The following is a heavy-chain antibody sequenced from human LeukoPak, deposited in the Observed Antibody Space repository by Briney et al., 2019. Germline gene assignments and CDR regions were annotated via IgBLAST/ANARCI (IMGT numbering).Heavy chain of an antibody. D-gene: IGHD6-13*01. CDR1: GFIFSAYA. Sequence: GGSLRLSCSASGFIFSAYAMHWVRQAPGKGLEYVSAIGSNGGYTYNADSVKGRFTISRDNSKKTLHLQMSSLRAEDTAVYYCVKAHQSDSWYFDYWGQGTLVTVSS. V-gene: IGHV3-64D*09. CDR2: IGSNGGYT. CDR3: VKAHQSDSWYFDY. J-gene: IGHJ4*02.